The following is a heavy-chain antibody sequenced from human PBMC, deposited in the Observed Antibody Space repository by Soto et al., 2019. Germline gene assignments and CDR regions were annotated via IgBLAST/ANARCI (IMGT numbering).Heavy chain of an antibody. V-gene: IGHV3-23*01. D-gene: IGHD6-19*01. CDR3: AKDRGGSRWPEFDW. CDR1: GFTFRNYL. J-gene: IGHJ4*02. Sequence: EVQLLESGGGLGQPGGSLRLACTASGFTFRNYLMNCVRQAPGQGLEWISTITADGGGSFYADSVKGRFTISRDNSKNPLYLQIHNLRPEDTALYYCAKDRGGSRWPEFDWWGQGTQVTVSS. CDR2: ITADGGGS.